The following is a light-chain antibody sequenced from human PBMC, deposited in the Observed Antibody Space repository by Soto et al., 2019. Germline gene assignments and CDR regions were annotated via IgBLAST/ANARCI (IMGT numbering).Light chain of an antibody. Sequence: EIVLTQSPGTLSLSPGERATLSCSASQRVSSNYLAWYQQKPGQCPRLLIYGASSRATGIPDRFSGSGSGTDFTLTISRLEPEDFAMYYCQQYGSSSGWTFGQGTKVDIK. CDR3: QQYGSSSGWT. CDR1: QRVSSNY. V-gene: IGKV3-20*01. CDR2: GAS. J-gene: IGKJ1*01.